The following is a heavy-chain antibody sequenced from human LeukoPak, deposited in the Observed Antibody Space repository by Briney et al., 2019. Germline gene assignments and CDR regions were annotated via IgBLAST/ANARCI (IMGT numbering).Heavy chain of an antibody. D-gene: IGHD2/OR15-2a*01. CDR3: ARGGLLFDY. Sequence: SETLSLTCTVSGGSISSYYWSWIRQPPGKGLEWIGYIYYSGSTNYNPSLKCRVTISVDTSKNQFSLKLSSVTAADTAVYYCARGGLLFDYWGQGTLVTVSS. V-gene: IGHV4-59*01. J-gene: IGHJ4*02. CDR2: IYYSGST. CDR1: GGSISSYY.